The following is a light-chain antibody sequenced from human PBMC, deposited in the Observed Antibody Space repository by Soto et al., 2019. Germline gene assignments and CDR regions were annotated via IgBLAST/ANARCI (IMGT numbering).Light chain of an antibody. CDR2: NTY. V-gene: IGLV1-40*01. Sequence: QSVLTQPPSVSGAPGQSVTISCTGSNSNIGAGYDVHWYQQIPGKAPKLLVYNTYSRPSGIPDRFSGSKSGASASLAITGLQAEDEADYYCQSYDNSLTAFYVSGTGTKVTVL. CDR1: NSNIGAGYD. J-gene: IGLJ1*01. CDR3: QSYDNSLTAFYV.